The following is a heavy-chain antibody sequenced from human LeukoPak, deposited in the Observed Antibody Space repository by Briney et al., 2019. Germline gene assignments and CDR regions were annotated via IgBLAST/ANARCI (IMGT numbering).Heavy chain of an antibody. J-gene: IGHJ4*02. Sequence: PSETLSLTCTVSGGSISSSSYYWSWIRQPAGKGLEWIGRIYTSGSTNYNPSPKSRVTISVDTSKNQFSLKLSSVTAADTAVYYCARDSNYLDYWGQGTLVTVSS. CDR2: IYTSGST. CDR1: GGSISSSSYY. D-gene: IGHD2-2*01. V-gene: IGHV4-61*02. CDR3: ARDSNYLDY.